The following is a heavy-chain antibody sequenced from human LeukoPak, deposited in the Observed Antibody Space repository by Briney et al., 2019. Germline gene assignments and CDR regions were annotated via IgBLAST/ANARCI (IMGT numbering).Heavy chain of an antibody. D-gene: IGHD5-24*01. CDR2: IIPIFGTA. J-gene: IGHJ4*02. CDR3: ARAISRRDGSPLGDY. CDR1: GGTFSSYA. Sequence: ASVKVSCKASGGTFSSYAISWVRQAPGQGLEWMGRIIPIFGTANYAQKFQGRVTITTDESTSTDYMELSSLRSEDTAVYYCARAISRRDGSPLGDYWGQGTLVTVSS. V-gene: IGHV1-69*05.